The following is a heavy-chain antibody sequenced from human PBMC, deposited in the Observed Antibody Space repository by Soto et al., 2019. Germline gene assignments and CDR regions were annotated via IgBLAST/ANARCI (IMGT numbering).Heavy chain of an antibody. Sequence: GGSLRLSCAASGFTFSSYGMHWVRQAPGKGLEWVALISYDTSGKYYADSVKGRFTISRDNSKDTLYLQMNSLRAEDTVLYYCARDKSSSWTFDYWGQGTLVTV. CDR1: GFTFSSYG. CDR3: ARDKSSSWTFDY. CDR2: ISYDTSGK. D-gene: IGHD6-13*01. J-gene: IGHJ4*02. V-gene: IGHV3-30*03.